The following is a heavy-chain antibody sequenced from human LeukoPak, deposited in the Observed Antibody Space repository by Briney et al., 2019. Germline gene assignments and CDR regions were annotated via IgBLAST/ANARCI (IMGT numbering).Heavy chain of an antibody. J-gene: IGHJ4*02. Sequence: ASVKVSCKASGYTFTSYAMNWVRQAPGQGLEWMGWINTNTGNPTYAQGFTGRFVFSLDTSVSTAYLQISSLKAEDTAVYYCARDPALYGSGRYPVGMGYRYFDYWGQGTLVTVSS. D-gene: IGHD6-19*01. CDR2: INTNTGNP. V-gene: IGHV7-4-1*02. CDR3: ARDPALYGSGRYPVGMGYRYFDY. CDR1: GYTFTSYA.